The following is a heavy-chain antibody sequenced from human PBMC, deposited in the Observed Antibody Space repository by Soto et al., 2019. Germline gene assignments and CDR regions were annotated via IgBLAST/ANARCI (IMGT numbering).Heavy chain of an antibody. CDR2: INPSGGST. Sequence: ASVKVSCKASNDSLSSHFTHWVRQAPGEGLEWMGIINPSGGSTSYAQKFQGRVTMTRDTSTSTVYMELSSLRSEDTAVYYCARDPEGLRVDAFDIWGQGXMVTVSS. V-gene: IGHV1-46*01. D-gene: IGHD3-3*01. J-gene: IGHJ3*02. CDR3: ARDPEGLRVDAFDI. CDR1: NDSLSSHF.